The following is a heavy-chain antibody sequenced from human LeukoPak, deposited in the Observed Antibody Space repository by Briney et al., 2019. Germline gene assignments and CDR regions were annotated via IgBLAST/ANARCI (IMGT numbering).Heavy chain of an antibody. CDR3: ARGGWEHLLDY. D-gene: IGHD4-23*01. CDR2: INHSGST. J-gene: IGHJ4*02. V-gene: IGHV4-34*01. CDR1: GGSFSGDY. Sequence: PSETLSLTCAVYGGSFSGDYWSWIRQPPGKGLEWIGEINHSGSTNYNPPLQSRVTISVDRSKNQFSLKLSSVTAADTAVYYCARGGWEHLLDYWGQGTLVTVSS.